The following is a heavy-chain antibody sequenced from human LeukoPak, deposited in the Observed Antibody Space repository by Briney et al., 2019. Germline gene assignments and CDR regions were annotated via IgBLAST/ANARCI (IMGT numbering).Heavy chain of an antibody. Sequence: GGSLRLSCTASEFTFSDYAMTWVRQTPGKGLQWVASTSEDGGNKYYAESVKGRFTISRENSRNTLYLHMSTLRAEDTALYYCAKDGRGAYSYGSYLDYWGQVVLVTVSS. J-gene: IGHJ4*02. CDR2: TSEDGGNK. V-gene: IGHV3-23*01. D-gene: IGHD5-18*01. CDR1: EFTFSDYA. CDR3: AKDGRGAYSYGSYLDY.